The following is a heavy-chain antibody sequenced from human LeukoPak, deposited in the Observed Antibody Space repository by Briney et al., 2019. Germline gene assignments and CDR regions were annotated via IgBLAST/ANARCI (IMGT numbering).Heavy chain of an antibody. Sequence: GGSLRLSCAASGFTFSNYGMSWVRQAPGKGLEWVSAISGSGGSTYYADSVKGRFTISRDNSKNTLYLQMNSLRAEDTAVYYCAKYYYGSGTQYFDYWGQGTLVTVSS. V-gene: IGHV3-23*01. CDR1: GFTFSNYG. J-gene: IGHJ4*02. CDR2: ISGSGGST. CDR3: AKYYYGSGTQYFDY. D-gene: IGHD3-10*01.